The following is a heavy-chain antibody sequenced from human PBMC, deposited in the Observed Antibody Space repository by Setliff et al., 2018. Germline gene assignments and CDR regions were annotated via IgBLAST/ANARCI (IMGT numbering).Heavy chain of an antibody. CDR2: MNPNSGNT. D-gene: IGHD5-12*01. J-gene: IGHJ4*02. CDR1: GYTFTSYY. Sequence: ASVKVSCKASGYTFTSYYMHWVRQATGQGLEWMGWMNPNSGNTGYAQKFQGRVTMTRNTSISTAYMELSSLRSEDTAVYYCARGRGKDGYNSYYGGQGTLVTVSS. V-gene: IGHV1-8*02. CDR3: ARGRGKDGYNSYY.